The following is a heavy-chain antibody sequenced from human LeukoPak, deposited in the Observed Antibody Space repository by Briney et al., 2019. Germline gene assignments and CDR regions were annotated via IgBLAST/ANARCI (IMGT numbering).Heavy chain of an antibody. D-gene: IGHD3-3*01. CDR3: ARNLDFWSGPLDV. Sequence: PGGSLRLSCAASGFTFSSYWMSWVRQAPGKGLEWVANIKQDGSEKYYVDSVKGRFTISRDNSKNTLYLQMNSLRAEDTAVYYCARNLDFWSGPLDVWGQGTTVTVSS. CDR2: IKQDGSEK. V-gene: IGHV3-7*03. CDR1: GFTFSSYW. J-gene: IGHJ6*02.